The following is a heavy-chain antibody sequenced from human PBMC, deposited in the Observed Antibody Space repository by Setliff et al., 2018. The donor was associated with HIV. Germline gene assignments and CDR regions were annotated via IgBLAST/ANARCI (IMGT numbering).Heavy chain of an antibody. Sequence: PSETLSLTCAVYGGSLSGYYWRWIRQPPGKGLEWIGVVSHTGSTNYNPSPKNRITISADTPKNQFSLKLSSVTAADTAVYYRAREGTYSGTYWVRRVASFDIWGQGTMVTVSS. CDR3: AREGTYSGTYWVRRVASFDI. D-gene: IGHD1-26*01. CDR1: GGSLSGYY. CDR2: VSHTGST. J-gene: IGHJ3*02. V-gene: IGHV4-34*01.